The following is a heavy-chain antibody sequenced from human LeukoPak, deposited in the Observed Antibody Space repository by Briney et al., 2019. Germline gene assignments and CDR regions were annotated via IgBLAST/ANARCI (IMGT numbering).Heavy chain of an antibody. J-gene: IGHJ4*02. D-gene: IGHD4-23*01. CDR2: IYYSGST. CDR3: ASSYDYGGAFDY. CDR1: GGSISSYY. V-gene: IGHV4-59*12. Sequence: MSSETLSLTCTVSGGSISSYYWSWIRQPPGKGLEWIGYIYYSGSTNYNPSLKSRVTISVDTSKNQFSLKLSSVTAADTAVYYCASSYDYGGAFDYWGQRTLVTVSS.